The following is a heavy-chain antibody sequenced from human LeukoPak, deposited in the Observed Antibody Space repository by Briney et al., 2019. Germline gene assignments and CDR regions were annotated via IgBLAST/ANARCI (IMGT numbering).Heavy chain of an antibody. D-gene: IGHD2-2*02. CDR3: ARDLGYCTSTSCYSLYGMDV. V-gene: IGHV3-48*03. CDR2: ISSSGSTI. CDR1: GFTFSSYE. Sequence: GGSLRLSCAASGFTFSSYEMNWVRQAPGKGLEWVSYISSSGSTIYYADSGKGRFTISRDNAKNSLYLQMNSLRAEDTAVYYCARDLGYCTSTSCYSLYGMDVWGKGTTVTVSS. J-gene: IGHJ6*04.